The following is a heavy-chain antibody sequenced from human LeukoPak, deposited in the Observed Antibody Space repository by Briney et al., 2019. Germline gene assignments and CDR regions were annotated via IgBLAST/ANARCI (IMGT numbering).Heavy chain of an antibody. V-gene: IGHV3-7*05. CDR3: ARVSSTASPSYYFDF. CDR1: GFTFSNYW. J-gene: IGHJ4*02. D-gene: IGHD6-6*01. CDR2: IKQDGSEK. Sequence: GGSLRRSCAASGFTFSNYWMHWVRQAPGKGLEWVANIKQDGSEKYFVDSVRGRFTISRDNAKNSLYLQMNSLRAEDTAVYYCARVSSTASPSYYFDFWGQGTLVTVSS.